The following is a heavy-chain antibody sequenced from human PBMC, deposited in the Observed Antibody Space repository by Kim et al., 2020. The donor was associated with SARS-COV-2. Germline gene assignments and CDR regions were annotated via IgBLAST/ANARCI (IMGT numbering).Heavy chain of an antibody. V-gene: IGHV6-1*01. CDR1: GDSVSSNSAA. J-gene: IGHJ6*02. Sequence: SQTLSLTCAISGDSVSSNSAAWNWIRQSPSRGLEWLGRTYYRSKWYNDYAVSVKSRITINPDTSKNQFSLQLNSVTPEDTAVYYCARDRKVLSVDTAMVESHYYYYGMDVWGQGTTVTVSS. CDR3: ARDRKVLSVDTAMVESHYYYYGMDV. CDR2: TYYRSKWYN. D-gene: IGHD5-18*01.